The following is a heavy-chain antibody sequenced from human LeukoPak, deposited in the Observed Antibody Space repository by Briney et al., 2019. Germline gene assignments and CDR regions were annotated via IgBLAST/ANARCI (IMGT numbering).Heavy chain of an antibody. CDR1: GFNFDDYL. CDR3: SRDTFKDVWSGQL. Sequence: GGSLRLSCIGCGFNFDDYLMNWVRQAPGKGLERVGFIRSNAYGGTIEYAASVKGRFTISRDDSKSITYRQMSSPKTDDTGVYYCSRDTFKDVWSGQLWGQGTLVTVSS. V-gene: IGHV3-49*04. J-gene: IGHJ4*02. D-gene: IGHD3-3*01. CDR2: IRSNAYGGTI.